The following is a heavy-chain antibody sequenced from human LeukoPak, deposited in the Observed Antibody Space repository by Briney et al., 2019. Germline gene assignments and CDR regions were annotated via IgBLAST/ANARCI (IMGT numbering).Heavy chain of an antibody. Sequence: ASVKVSCKASGGTFSSYAISWVRQAPGQGLEWMGGIIPTFGTANYAQKFQGRVTITADKSTSTAYMELSSLRSEDTAVYYCAREQILTGYYSYYGMDVWGKGTTVTVSS. V-gene: IGHV1-69*06. CDR1: GGTFSSYA. CDR2: IIPTFGTA. CDR3: AREQILTGYYSYYGMDV. J-gene: IGHJ6*04. D-gene: IGHD3-9*01.